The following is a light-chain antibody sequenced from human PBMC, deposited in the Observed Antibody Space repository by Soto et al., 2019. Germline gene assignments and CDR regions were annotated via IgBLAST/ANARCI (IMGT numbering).Light chain of an antibody. CDR1: SSDVGGYNY. CDR2: EVN. J-gene: IGLJ2*01. Sequence: VLTQPPSASGSPGQSVTISCTGTSSDVGGYNYVSWYQQHPGEAPKLMIYEVNKRPSGVPDRFSGSKSGNTASLTVSGLQADDESDYYCSSYAGSNNWVFGGGTQLTVL. V-gene: IGLV2-8*01. CDR3: SSYAGSNNWV.